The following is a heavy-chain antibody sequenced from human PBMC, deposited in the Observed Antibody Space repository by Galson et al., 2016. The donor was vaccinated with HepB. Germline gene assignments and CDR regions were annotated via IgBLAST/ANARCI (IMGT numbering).Heavy chain of an antibody. J-gene: IGHJ4*02. CDR1: GYTFTTSG. V-gene: IGHV1-18*01. CDR2: ISTYSGNT. Sequence: SVKVSCKASGYTFTTSGISWVRQAPGQGLEWIGWISTYSGNTQYAQKFQGGLTLTTDSSTTTAYLELRSLRFGDTALYYCARYDQYRFDAWGQGTLVTVSS. CDR3: ARYDQYRFDA. D-gene: IGHD2/OR15-2a*01.